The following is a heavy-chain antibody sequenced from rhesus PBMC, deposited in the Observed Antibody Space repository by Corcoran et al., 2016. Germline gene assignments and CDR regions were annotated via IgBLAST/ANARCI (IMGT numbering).Heavy chain of an antibody. J-gene: IGHJ3*01. CDR2: IYGSGGSP. D-gene: IGHD3-9*01. V-gene: IGHV4-169*01. Sequence: QLQLQESGPGLVKPSETLSVTRAVSGDSISSNYWSWIRQPPGKGLGWIGRIYGSGGSPTSNPSLRSRVTLSIGTSKNQLSLKLSSVTAADTAVYYCARRRDGAFDFWGPGLRVTVSS. CDR1: GDSISSNY. CDR3: ARRRDGAFDF.